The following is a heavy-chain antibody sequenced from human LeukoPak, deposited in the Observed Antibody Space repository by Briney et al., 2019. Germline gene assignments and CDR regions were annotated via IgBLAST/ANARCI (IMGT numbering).Heavy chain of an antibody. D-gene: IGHD5-18*01. J-gene: IGHJ4*02. CDR1: GFTFSNYA. V-gene: IGHV3-9*01. CDR3: AKGRGYNYGYIFGYFDY. CDR2: ISWNSGNI. Sequence: GGSLRLSCAASGFTFSNYAMHWVRQTPGKGLEWVSGISWNSGNIDYADSVKGRFTISRDNAKNSLYLQMNSLRAEDTALYYCAKGRGYNYGYIFGYFDYWGQGTLVTVSS.